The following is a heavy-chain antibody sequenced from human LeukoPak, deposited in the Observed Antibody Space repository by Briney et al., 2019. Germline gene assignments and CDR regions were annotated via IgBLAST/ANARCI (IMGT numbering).Heavy chain of an antibody. CDR3: ARDGAYYYDSSGYRDFDY. Sequence: GGSLRFSCAASGFTFSSYGMHWVRQAPGKGLEWVAVIWYDGSNKYYADSVKGRFTISRDNSKNTLYLQMNSLRAEDTAVYYCARDGAYYYDSSGYRDFDYWGQGTLVTVSS. CDR2: IWYDGSNK. J-gene: IGHJ4*02. V-gene: IGHV3-33*01. D-gene: IGHD3-22*01. CDR1: GFTFSSYG.